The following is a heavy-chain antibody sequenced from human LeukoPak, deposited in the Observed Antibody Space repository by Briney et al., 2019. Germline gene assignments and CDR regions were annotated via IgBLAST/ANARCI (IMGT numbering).Heavy chain of an antibody. CDR3: AKREMAVRAFDF. V-gene: IGHV3-23*01. Sequence: GGSLRLSCAASGFTFNNYAVTWVRQAPGRGLEWVSTINPSGSNTYHADSVKGRFTISRDNSKNTLYLQMNSLRAEDTAVYYCAKREMAVRAFDFWGQGTLVTVSS. CDR1: GFTFNNYA. D-gene: IGHD6-19*01. CDR2: INPSGSNT. J-gene: IGHJ4*02.